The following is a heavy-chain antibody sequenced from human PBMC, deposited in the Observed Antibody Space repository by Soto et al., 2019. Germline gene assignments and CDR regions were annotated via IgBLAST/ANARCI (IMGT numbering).Heavy chain of an antibody. CDR1: GFSLSTSGMC. CDR3: ARIWKGYYSYGMDV. D-gene: IGHD1-1*01. Sequence: SGPTLVNPTQTLTLTCTFSGFSLSTSGMCVSCIRQPPGKALEWLALIDWDDDKYYSTSLKTRLTISKDTSKNKVVLTMTNMDPVDTATYYCARIWKGYYSYGMDVWGQGTTVTASS. J-gene: IGHJ6*02. V-gene: IGHV2-70*01. CDR2: IDWDDDK.